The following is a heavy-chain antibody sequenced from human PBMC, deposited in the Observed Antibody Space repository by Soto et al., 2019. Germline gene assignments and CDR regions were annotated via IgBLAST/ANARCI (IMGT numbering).Heavy chain of an antibody. CDR3: ARKTDSAGDGDF. Sequence: EVRLVQTGGALIQPGGSLRLSCAVSGFSVRDNYMFWVRQAPGKGLEWVSLIYSGGGTDYADSVQGRFTISRDNSKNTLFLQMNSLIVEDTAVYYCARKTDSAGDGDFWGQGTLVTVSS. CDR1: GFSVRDNY. CDR2: IYSGGGT. D-gene: IGHD2-21*01. V-gene: IGHV3-53*02. J-gene: IGHJ4*02.